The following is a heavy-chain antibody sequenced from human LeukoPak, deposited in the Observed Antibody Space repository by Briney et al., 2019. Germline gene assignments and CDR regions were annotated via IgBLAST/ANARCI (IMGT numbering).Heavy chain of an antibody. V-gene: IGHV3-23*01. CDR1: GFTFSSYA. J-gene: IGHJ4*02. CDR2: ISGSGGST. Sequence: PGGSLRLSCAASGFTFSSYAMSWVRQAPGKGLEWVSAISGSGGSTYYADSVKGRFTISRDNSKSTLCLQMNSLRAEDTAVYYCAKATRYCTNGVCYNYWGQGTLVTVSS. CDR3: AKATRYCTNGVCYNY. D-gene: IGHD2-8*01.